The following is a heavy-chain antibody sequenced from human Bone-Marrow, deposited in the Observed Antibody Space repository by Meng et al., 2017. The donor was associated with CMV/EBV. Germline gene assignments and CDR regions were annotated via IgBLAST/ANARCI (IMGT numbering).Heavy chain of an antibody. CDR3: TRGVGATFGPIDC. CDR2: ISAYNGNT. CDR1: GYTFTNYG. D-gene: IGHD1-26*01. Sequence: ASVKVSCKASGYTFTNYGFSWVRQAPGQGLEWMGWISAYNGNTNFAQKVQGRVTLTTETSTTTAYMELRSIRSDDTAVNYWTRGVGATFGPIDCWGQVTLVTVSS. J-gene: IGHJ4*02. V-gene: IGHV1-18*01.